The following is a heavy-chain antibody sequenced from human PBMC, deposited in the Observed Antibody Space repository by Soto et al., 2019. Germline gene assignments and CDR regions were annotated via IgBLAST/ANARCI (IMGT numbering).Heavy chain of an antibody. Sequence: GGSVRLSCAASGFTFNDYAMHWVRQAPGKGLEWVSGINWNIGSIGYADSVKGRFTISRDNAKNSLYLQMNSLRADDTALYYCAKAEDGYYTSGIDSWGQGTPVRVAS. CDR3: AKAEDGYYTSGIDS. CDR1: GFTFNDYA. CDR2: INWNIGSI. D-gene: IGHD3-10*01. J-gene: IGHJ4*02. V-gene: IGHV3-9*01.